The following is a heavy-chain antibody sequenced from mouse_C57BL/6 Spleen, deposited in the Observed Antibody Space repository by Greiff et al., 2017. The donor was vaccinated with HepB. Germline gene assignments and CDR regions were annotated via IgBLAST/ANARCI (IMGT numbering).Heavy chain of an antibody. Sequence: QVQLQQPGAELVKPGASVKLSCKASGYTFTSYWMQWVQQRPGQGLEWIGELDPSDSYTNYNQKFKGKATLTVDTSSSTAYMQLSSLTSEDSAVYYCARSDYYGSSLAWFAYWGQGTLVTVSA. CDR2: LDPSDSYT. CDR3: ARSDYYGSSLAWFAY. J-gene: IGHJ3*01. CDR1: GYTFTSYW. V-gene: IGHV1-50*01. D-gene: IGHD1-1*01.